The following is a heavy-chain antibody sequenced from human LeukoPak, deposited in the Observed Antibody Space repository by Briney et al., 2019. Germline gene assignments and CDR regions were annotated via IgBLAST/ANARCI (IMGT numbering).Heavy chain of an antibody. V-gene: IGHV3-66*01. Sequence: PGGSLRLSCAASGFIVSNTYLSWVRQAPGKGLEWVSVIYRGGNTYYADSVKGRFTISRDNSKNTLYLQMNSLRAEDTAVNYCAREARGTLAAAGTGGFDDWGQGTLVTVSS. CDR3: AREARGTLAAAGTGGFDD. CDR1: GFIVSNTY. D-gene: IGHD6-13*01. CDR2: IYRGGNT. J-gene: IGHJ4*02.